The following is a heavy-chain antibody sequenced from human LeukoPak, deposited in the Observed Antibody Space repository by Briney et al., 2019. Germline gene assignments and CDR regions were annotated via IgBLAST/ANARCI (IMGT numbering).Heavy chain of an antibody. CDR1: GVSISDYH. CDR2: FSYSGST. CDR3: ARMYSGTSYSFDF. D-gene: IGHD1-26*01. V-gene: IGHV4-59*01. Sequence: SETLSLTCSVSGVSISDYHWIWIRQPPAKGLEWMGYFSYSGSTRYNPSLKSRVTMSVDTSKNQFSLRLISVAAADTAVYYCARMYSGTSYSFDFWGQGTLVTVSS. J-gene: IGHJ4*02.